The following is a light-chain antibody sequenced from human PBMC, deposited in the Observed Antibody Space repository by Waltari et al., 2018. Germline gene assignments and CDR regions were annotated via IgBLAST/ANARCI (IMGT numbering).Light chain of an antibody. CDR1: NIESKS. CDR2: DDS. Sequence: SYVLTQPPSVSVAPGQTARIPCGGNNIESKSVHWYQHKPGQAPVLVVYDDSDRPSGIPERFSGSNSGNTATLTISGTQAMDEADYYCQAWDSSTHVVFGGGTKLTVL. V-gene: IGLV3-21*02. J-gene: IGLJ2*01. CDR3: QAWDSSTHVV.